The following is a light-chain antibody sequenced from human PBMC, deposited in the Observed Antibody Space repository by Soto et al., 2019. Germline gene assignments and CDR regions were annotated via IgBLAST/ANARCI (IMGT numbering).Light chain of an antibody. CDR2: DAS. Sequence: EIVLTQSPATLSLSPGERATLSCRASQSVSSYLAWYQQKPGQAPRLLIYDASNRATGIPARFSGSVSGTDFTLTSSSLEPEDFAVYYCQQRSNWPWTFGQGTKVEIK. CDR3: QQRSNWPWT. V-gene: IGKV3-11*01. J-gene: IGKJ1*01. CDR1: QSVSSY.